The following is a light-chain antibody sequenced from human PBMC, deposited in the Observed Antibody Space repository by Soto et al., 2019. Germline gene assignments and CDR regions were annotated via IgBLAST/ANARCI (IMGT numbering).Light chain of an antibody. CDR1: QDINNY. CDR2: AAS. CDR3: QQSYSALVA. V-gene: IGKV1-39*01. J-gene: IGKJ1*01. Sequence: DIQMTQSPSSLSASVGDRVTITCQASQDINNYLNWYQQKPGKAPELLIYAASSLQSGVPSRFSGSGSGTDFTLTINSLQPEDFATYYCQQSYSALVAFGQGTKVDIK.